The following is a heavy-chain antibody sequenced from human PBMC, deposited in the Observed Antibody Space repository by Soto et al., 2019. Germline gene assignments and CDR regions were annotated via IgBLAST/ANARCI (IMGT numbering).Heavy chain of an antibody. J-gene: IGHJ6*02. V-gene: IGHV3-15*01. Sequence: LRLSCAASGFTFREAWMSWVRQAPGKGLEWVGRIKSKSDGETTDYAAPVKGRFTISRDDSEKTLHLQMNSLKAEDSAIYYCVTAGPELYYYYYGMDVWGQGTTVTVSS. CDR1: GFTFREAW. CDR3: VTAGPELYYYYYGMDV. D-gene: IGHD1-7*01. CDR2: IKSKSDGETT.